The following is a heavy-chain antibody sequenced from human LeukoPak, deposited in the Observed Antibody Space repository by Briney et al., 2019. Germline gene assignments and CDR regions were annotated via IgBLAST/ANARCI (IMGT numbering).Heavy chain of an antibody. CDR2: ISGSGGST. V-gene: IGHV3-23*01. D-gene: IGHD1-26*01. J-gene: IGHJ4*02. Sequence: PGGSLRLSCAASGFTFSSYAMSWVRQAPGKGLEWVSAISGSGGSTYYADSVKCRFTISRDNAKNSLYLQMNSLRAEDTAVYYCATHVDIVGATTYFDYWGQGTLVTVSS. CDR3: ATHVDIVGATTYFDY. CDR1: GFTFSSYA.